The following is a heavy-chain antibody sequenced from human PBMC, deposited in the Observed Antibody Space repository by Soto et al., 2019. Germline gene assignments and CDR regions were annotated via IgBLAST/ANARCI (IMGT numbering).Heavy chain of an antibody. CDR1: GGSISSYY. Sequence: PSETLSLTCTVSGGSISSYYWSWIRQPPGKGLEWIGCIYYSGSTNYNPSLKSRVTISVDTSKNQFSLKLSSVTAADTAVYYCARWRRPTEKISSTNHYYMDVWGKGTTVTVSS. D-gene: IGHD2-2*01. CDR3: ARWRRPTEKISSTNHYYMDV. J-gene: IGHJ6*03. CDR2: IYYSGST. V-gene: IGHV4-59*01.